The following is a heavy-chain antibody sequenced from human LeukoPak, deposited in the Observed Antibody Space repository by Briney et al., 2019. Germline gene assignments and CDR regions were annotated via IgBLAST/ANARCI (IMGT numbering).Heavy chain of an antibody. CDR1: GYTFTSYD. Sequence: ASVKVSCKASGYTFTSYDINWVRQATGQGLEWMGWMNPNSGNTGYAQKFQGRVTMTRNTSISTAYMELSSLRSEDTAVYYCARGREYQLRLYYYYMDVSGKGTTVTVSS. J-gene: IGHJ6*03. D-gene: IGHD2-2*01. CDR2: MNPNSGNT. CDR3: ARGREYQLRLYYYYMDV. V-gene: IGHV1-8*01.